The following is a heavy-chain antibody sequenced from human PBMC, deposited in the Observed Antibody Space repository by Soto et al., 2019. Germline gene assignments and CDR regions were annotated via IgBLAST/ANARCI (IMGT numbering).Heavy chain of an antibody. CDR3: AHSLGEDWFAP. V-gene: IGHV2-5*02. J-gene: IGHJ5*02. CDR1: GFSLTTSGLG. Sequence: QITVKESCPTLVKSTQTLTLTCTFSGFSLTTSGLGVGWIRQPPGKALEWLALIYWDDDKRYSPSLKSRLTITRDTAKNPVVLMMTNMGPVDTDTYACAHSLGEDWFAPWGQGTLVTDSS. CDR2: IYWDDDK. D-gene: IGHD3-16*01.